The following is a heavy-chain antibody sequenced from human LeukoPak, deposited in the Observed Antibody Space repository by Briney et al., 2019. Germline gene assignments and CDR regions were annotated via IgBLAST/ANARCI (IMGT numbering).Heavy chain of an antibody. CDR1: GYTFTGYY. D-gene: IGHD3-10*01. CDR3: ARVVTMVRGPGFDP. Sequence: ASVKVSCKASGYTFTGYYMHWVRQAPGQGLEWMGWINPDSGGTNYAQKFQGRVTMTRDTSISTAYMELSRLRSDDTAVYYCARVVTMVRGPGFDPWGQGTLVTVSS. V-gene: IGHV1-2*02. CDR2: INPDSGGT. J-gene: IGHJ5*02.